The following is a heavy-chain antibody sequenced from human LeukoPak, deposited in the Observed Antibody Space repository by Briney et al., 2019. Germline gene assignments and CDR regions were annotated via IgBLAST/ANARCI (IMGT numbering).Heavy chain of an antibody. CDR3: ASMDYYGSGRDSY. Sequence: PSETLSLTCAVYGGSFSGYYWSWIRQPPGKGLEWIGEINHSGSTNYNPSLKSRVTISVDTSKNQFSLKLSSVTAADTAVYYCASMDYYGSGRDSYWGQGTLVTVSS. CDR2: INHSGST. V-gene: IGHV4-34*01. CDR1: GGSFSGYY. J-gene: IGHJ4*02. D-gene: IGHD3-10*01.